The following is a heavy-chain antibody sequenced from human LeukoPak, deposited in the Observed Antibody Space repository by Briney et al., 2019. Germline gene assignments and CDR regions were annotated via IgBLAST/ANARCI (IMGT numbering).Heavy chain of an antibody. V-gene: IGHV1-18*01. J-gene: IGHJ3*02. CDR2: VSNYDGRT. CDR3: ARDFYESRNDNFDVYDI. Sequence: ASVKFSCKASGYNFIDYGISWARQAPGQGPEWVGWVSNYDGRTNYAQKFQGRVTMTTDTSTSTAYMELRSLKSDDTAVYYCARDFYESRNDNFDVYDIWGQGTMVTVSS. D-gene: IGHD3-22*01. CDR1: GYNFIDYG.